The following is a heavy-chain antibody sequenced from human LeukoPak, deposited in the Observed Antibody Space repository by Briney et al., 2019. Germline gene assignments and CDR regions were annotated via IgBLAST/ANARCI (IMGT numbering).Heavy chain of an antibody. CDR2: IKEDGTVK. D-gene: IGHD6-6*01. CDR3: ARIGYSSSSWDH. V-gene: IGHV3-7*01. CDR1: RFIFGNYW. Sequence: GGSLRLSCAASRFIFGNYWMSWVRQAPGKGLEWVANIKEDGTVKFYADSVKGRFTISRGNAKNSLSLQLNSLRPEDTALYFCARIGYSSSSWDHWGQGTLVTVSS. J-gene: IGHJ4*02.